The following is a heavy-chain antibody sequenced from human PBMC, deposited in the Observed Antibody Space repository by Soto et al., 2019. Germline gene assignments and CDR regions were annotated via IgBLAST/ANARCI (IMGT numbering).Heavy chain of an antibody. CDR3: AKDQFRNFWSGYWVAFDI. Sequence: QLGGSLRLSCAASGFTFSSYAMSWVRQAPGKGLEWVSAISGSGGSTYYADSVKGRFTISRDNSKNTLYLQMNSLRAEDTAVYYCAKDQFRNFWSGYWVAFDIWGQGTMVTVSS. CDR2: ISGSGGST. CDR1: GFTFSSYA. D-gene: IGHD3-3*01. J-gene: IGHJ3*02. V-gene: IGHV3-23*01.